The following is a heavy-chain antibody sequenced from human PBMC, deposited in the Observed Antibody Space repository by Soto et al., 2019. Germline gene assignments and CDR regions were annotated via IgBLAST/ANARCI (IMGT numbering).Heavy chain of an antibody. CDR2: IGAYNGHT. D-gene: IGHD3-22*01. J-gene: IGHJ6*02. CDR1: GYTFTNSG. Sequence: ASVKVSCKASGYTFTNSGISWVRQAPGQGLEWMGWIGAYNGHTKYAQKLQGRVTMTTDTSTSTAYMELRSLKSDDTAVYYCAREDYYDSRGYINVRYYFGMDVWGPGTTVTVSS. V-gene: IGHV1-18*01. CDR3: AREDYYDSRGYINVRYYFGMDV.